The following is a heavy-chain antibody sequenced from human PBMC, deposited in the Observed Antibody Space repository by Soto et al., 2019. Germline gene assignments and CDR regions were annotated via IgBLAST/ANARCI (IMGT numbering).Heavy chain of an antibody. Sequence: QVQLQESGPGLVKPSQTLSLTCTVSGGSISSGGYYWSWIRQHPGKGLEWIGYIYYSGSTYYNPSLKSRVTISVDTSKNQFSLKLSSVTAADTAVYYCARDRGPIVSPRRGMDVWGQGTTVTVFS. CDR3: ARDRGPIVSPRRGMDV. V-gene: IGHV4-31*03. CDR2: IYYSGST. CDR1: GGSISSGGYY. J-gene: IGHJ6*02. D-gene: IGHD2-15*01.